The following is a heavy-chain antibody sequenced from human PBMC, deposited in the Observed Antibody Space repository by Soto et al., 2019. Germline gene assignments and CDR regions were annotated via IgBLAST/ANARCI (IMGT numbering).Heavy chain of an antibody. D-gene: IGHD2-2*01. CDR2: LNPNTGAT. CDR1: EYTFTDNY. J-gene: IGHJ4*01. Sequence: ASVKVSCKTSEYTFTDNYIYWLRQAPGQGLEWMGWLNPNTGATDFAQRFQGRVTLTSDTSISTAYMELSRLTSDDTAVFYCARQYCSSTRCFSDYWG. V-gene: IGHV1-2*02. CDR3: ARQYCSSTRCFSDY.